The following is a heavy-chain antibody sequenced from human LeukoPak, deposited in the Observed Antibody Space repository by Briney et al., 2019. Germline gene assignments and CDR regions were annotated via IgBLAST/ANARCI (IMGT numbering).Heavy chain of an antibody. Sequence: GGSLRLSCATSGFTLSSYNMNWVRQAPGKGLEWVSYISNRGSSIQYADSVKGRFTISRDNAKNSLYLQMDSMRDDDTAVYYCARTYNSGWYFDYWGQGTLVTVSS. J-gene: IGHJ4*02. D-gene: IGHD6-19*01. CDR3: ARTYNSGWYFDY. CDR2: ISNRGSSI. CDR1: GFTLSSYN. V-gene: IGHV3-48*02.